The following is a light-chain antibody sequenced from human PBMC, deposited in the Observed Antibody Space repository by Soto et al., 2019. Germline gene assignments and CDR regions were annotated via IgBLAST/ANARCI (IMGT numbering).Light chain of an antibody. J-gene: IGLJ2*01. Sequence: QSALTQPPSASGSPGQSVTISCTGTSSDVGGYNYVSWCQHHPDKAPKLIIYEVYKRPSGVPDRFSGSKSGNTASLTVSGLQAEDEAEYYCSSYAASDSFVVFGGGTKVTVL. CDR2: EVY. V-gene: IGLV2-8*01. CDR1: SSDVGGYNY. CDR3: SSYAASDSFVV.